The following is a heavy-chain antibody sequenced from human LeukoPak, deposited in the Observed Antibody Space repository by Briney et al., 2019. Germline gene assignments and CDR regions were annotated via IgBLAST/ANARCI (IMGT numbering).Heavy chain of an antibody. CDR3: ARIIRISSGSGYSYGSYYFDY. V-gene: IGHV4-39*01. Sequence: SETLSLTCTVSGGSISSSSYYWGWIRQPPGKGLEWIGSIYYSGSTYYNPSLKSRVTISVNTSKNQFSLKLSSVTAADTAVYYCARIIRISSGSGYSYGSYYFDYWGQGTLVTVSS. CDR1: GGSISSSSYY. D-gene: IGHD5-18*01. J-gene: IGHJ4*02. CDR2: IYYSGST.